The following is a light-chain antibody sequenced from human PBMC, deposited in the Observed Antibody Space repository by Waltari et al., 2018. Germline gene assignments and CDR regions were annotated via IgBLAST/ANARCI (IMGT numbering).Light chain of an antibody. Sequence: SYELTQPPSVSVSPGQTASIPCSGAKLGDKYACWYQQKPGQSPVVVLYQDTKRPSGIPERFSGSNSGNTATLTISGTQAMDEADYYCQAWDSSTYHVVFGGGTKLTVL. CDR3: QAWDSSTYHVV. CDR1: KLGDKY. CDR2: QDT. V-gene: IGLV3-1*01. J-gene: IGLJ2*01.